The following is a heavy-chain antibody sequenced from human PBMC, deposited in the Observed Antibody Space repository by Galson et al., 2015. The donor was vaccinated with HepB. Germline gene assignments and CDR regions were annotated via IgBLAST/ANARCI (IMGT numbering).Heavy chain of an antibody. J-gene: IGHJ5*01. CDR3: ARHGWACGDDCYSNFFES. CDR2: IYPGDSQI. D-gene: IGHD2-21*02. V-gene: IGHV5-51*01. Sequence: QSGAEVKKPGESLKISCKGSGYRFNSYWIVWVRQRPGKGLEWMGSIYPGDSQIRNSPSFEGQVSVSVDKSKSTAYLHWRSLQASDTAIYYCARHGWACGDDCYSNFFESWGQGTLVTVSS. CDR1: GYRFNSYW.